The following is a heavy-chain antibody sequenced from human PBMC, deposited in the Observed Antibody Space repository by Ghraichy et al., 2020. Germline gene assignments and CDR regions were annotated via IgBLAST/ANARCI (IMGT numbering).Heavy chain of an antibody. Sequence: SETLSLTCSVSGASISSGDYYWNWIRQLPGKGLEWIGYIFYSGSTYYNPSLKSLVTMSIDASKNQFFLKLSSVTAADTALYYFARGTWFGELLPFFDSWGQGTLITVSS. CDR3: ARGTWFGELLPFFDS. CDR1: GASISSGDYY. V-gene: IGHV4-31*01. J-gene: IGHJ4*02. D-gene: IGHD3-10*01. CDR2: IFYSGST.